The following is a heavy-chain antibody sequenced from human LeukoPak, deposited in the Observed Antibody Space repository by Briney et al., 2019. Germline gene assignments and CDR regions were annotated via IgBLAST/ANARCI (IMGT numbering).Heavy chain of an antibody. J-gene: IGHJ4*02. CDR2: IYTSGST. V-gene: IGHV4-4*07. D-gene: IGHD4-17*01. CDR1: GGTISSYY. CDR3: ARSEDYGDAFDY. Sequence: PSETLSLTCTVSGGTISSYYWSWIRQPAGKGLEWIGRIYTSGSTNYNPSLKSRVTMSVDTSKNQFSLRLSSVTAADTAVYYCARSEDYGDAFDYWGQGTLVTVSS.